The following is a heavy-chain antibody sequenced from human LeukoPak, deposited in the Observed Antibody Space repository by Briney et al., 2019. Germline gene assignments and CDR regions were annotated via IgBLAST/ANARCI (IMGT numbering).Heavy chain of an antibody. CDR2: IYSGGST. CDR1: GFTVSSNY. CDR3: AREAGSDYGDPLAFDI. V-gene: IGHV3-66*01. Sequence: GGSLRLSCAASGFTVSSNYRSWVRQAPGKGLEWVSVIYSGGSTYYADSVKGRFTISRDNAKNTLYLQMNSLRAEDTAVYYCAREAGSDYGDPLAFDIWGQGTMVTVSS. J-gene: IGHJ3*02. D-gene: IGHD4-17*01.